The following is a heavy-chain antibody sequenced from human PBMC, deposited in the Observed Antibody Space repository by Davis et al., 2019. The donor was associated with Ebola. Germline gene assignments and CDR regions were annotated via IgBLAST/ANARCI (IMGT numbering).Heavy chain of an antibody. J-gene: IGHJ4*02. CDR2: INHSGST. CDR3: ASGPLYGSGSVPPDY. D-gene: IGHD3-10*01. Sequence: PSETLSLTCAVYGGSFSGYYWSWIRQPPGKGLEWIGEINHSGSTNYNPSLKSRVTISVDTSKNQFSLKLSSVTAADTAVYYCASGPLYGSGSVPPDYWGQGTLVTVSS. V-gene: IGHV4-34*01. CDR1: GGSFSGYY.